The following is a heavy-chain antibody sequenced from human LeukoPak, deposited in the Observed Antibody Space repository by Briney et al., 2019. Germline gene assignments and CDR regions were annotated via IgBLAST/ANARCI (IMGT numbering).Heavy chain of an antibody. Sequence: AASVKVSCQASGYTFTSYEINWVRPATGQGLEWMGWMNPDSGNTGYAQQFQGRVTMTRNTSISTAYMELSSLRSEDTAVYYCARGQIVYSFDRSGYFDYWGQGNLVTVSS. J-gene: IGHJ4*02. CDR1: GYTFTSYE. CDR3: ARGQIVYSFDRSGYFDY. D-gene: IGHD3-22*01. CDR2: MNPDSGNT. V-gene: IGHV1-8*01.